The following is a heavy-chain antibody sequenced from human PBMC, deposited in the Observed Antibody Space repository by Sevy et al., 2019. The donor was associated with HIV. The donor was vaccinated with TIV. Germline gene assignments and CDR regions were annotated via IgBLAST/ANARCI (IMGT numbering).Heavy chain of an antibody. CDR2: IKSKTDGGTT. Sequence: GGSLRLSCAASGFTFSNAWMSWVRQAPGKGLEWVGRIKSKTDGGTTDDAAPVKGRFTISRDDSKNTLYLQMNSLKTEDTAVYYCTTGLGYCSGGSCYGERYFDLWGRGTLVTVSS. D-gene: IGHD2-15*01. J-gene: IGHJ2*01. CDR1: GFTFSNAW. CDR3: TTGLGYCSGGSCYGERYFDL. V-gene: IGHV3-15*01.